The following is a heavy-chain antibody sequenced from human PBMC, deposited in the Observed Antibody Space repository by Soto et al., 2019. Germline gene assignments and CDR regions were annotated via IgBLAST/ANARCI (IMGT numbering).Heavy chain of an antibody. V-gene: IGHV3-74*01. D-gene: IGHD2-15*01. CDR1: GFTFSSYW. Sequence: PGGSLRLSCAASGFTFSSYWMHWVRQAPGKGLVWVSRINSDGSSTSYADSVKGRFTISRDNAKNTRYLQMNSLRAEDTAVYYCARTPAPVDAFDIWGQGTMVTVSS. CDR2: INSDGSST. CDR3: ARTPAPVDAFDI. J-gene: IGHJ3*02.